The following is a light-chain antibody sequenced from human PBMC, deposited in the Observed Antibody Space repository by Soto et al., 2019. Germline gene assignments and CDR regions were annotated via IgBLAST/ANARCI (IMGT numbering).Light chain of an antibody. CDR3: QQSYTTPLT. Sequence: DIQMTQSPSSLSASLGDRVTITCQASQAITKYLNWYQQKPGKAPKLLIFDASNLETGVPSRFSGSGSGTDFTFSISSLQPEDLATYYCQQSYTTPLTFGGGTKVDIK. CDR1: QAITKY. V-gene: IGKV1-33*01. J-gene: IGKJ4*01. CDR2: DAS.